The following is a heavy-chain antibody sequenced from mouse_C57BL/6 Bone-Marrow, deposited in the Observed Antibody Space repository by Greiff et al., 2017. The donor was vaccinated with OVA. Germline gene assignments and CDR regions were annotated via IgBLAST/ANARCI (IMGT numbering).Heavy chain of an antibody. CDR2: INPSNGGT. CDR1: GYTFTSYW. V-gene: IGHV1-53*01. Sequence: QVQLQQPGTELVKPGASVKLSCKASGYTFTSYWMHWVKQRPGQGLEWIGNINPSNGGTNYNEKFKSKATLTVDKSSSTAYMQLSSLTSEDSAVYYCAREDGNYGGDPPWFAYWGQGTLVTVSA. D-gene: IGHD2-1*01. J-gene: IGHJ3*01. CDR3: AREDGNYGGDPPWFAY.